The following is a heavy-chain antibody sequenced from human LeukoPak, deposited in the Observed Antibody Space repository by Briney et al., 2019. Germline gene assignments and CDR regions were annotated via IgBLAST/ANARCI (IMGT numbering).Heavy chain of an antibody. V-gene: IGHV1-3*01. J-gene: IGHJ3*02. CDR1: GYTFTSYA. D-gene: IGHD1-1*01. CDR2: INAGDGNT. Sequence: ASVKVSCKASGYTFTSYAMHWVRQAPGQRLEWMGWINAGDGNTKYSQKFQGRVTITRDTSASTAYMELSSLRSEDTAVYYCARQYKPNAFDIWGQGTMVTVSS. CDR3: ARQYKPNAFDI.